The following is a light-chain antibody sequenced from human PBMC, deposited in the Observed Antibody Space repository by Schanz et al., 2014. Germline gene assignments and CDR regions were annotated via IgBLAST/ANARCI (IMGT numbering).Light chain of an antibody. CDR3: SSYTSSNTVL. Sequence: QSVLTQPPSVSGSPGQSVTISCTGTSSDVGSYNRVSWYQQPPGTAPKLMIYEVNNRPSGVPDRFSGSKSGSTASLTISGLQAEDEADYYCSSYTSSNTVLFGVGTKLTVL. J-gene: IGLJ2*01. CDR1: SSDVGSYNR. V-gene: IGLV2-18*02. CDR2: EVN.